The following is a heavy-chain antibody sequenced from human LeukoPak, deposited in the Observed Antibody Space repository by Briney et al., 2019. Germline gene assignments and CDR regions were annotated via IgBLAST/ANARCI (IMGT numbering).Heavy chain of an antibody. CDR2: IFYSGST. V-gene: IGHV4-30-4*01. Sequence: SETLSLTCTVSGVSISSGDYYWSWIRQPPGKGLEWIGYIFYSGSTYYNPSLKSRVTISIDTSKNQFSLKLSSVTAADTAMYYCARDRYYDGSDYYSGYYFGLDVWGQGTTVTVSS. J-gene: IGHJ6*02. CDR1: GVSISSGDYY. D-gene: IGHD3-22*01. CDR3: ARDRYYDGSDYYSGYYFGLDV.